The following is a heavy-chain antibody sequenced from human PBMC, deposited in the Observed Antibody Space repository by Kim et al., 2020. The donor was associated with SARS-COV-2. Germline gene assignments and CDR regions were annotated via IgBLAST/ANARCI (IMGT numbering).Heavy chain of an antibody. CDR2: IRGKANSYAT. D-gene: IGHD5-18*01. CDR3: TSWIQPTDY. CDR1: GFTFSGSA. Sequence: GGSLRLSCAASGFTFSGSAIQWIRQASGKVLEWVGRIRGKANSYATAYAASVKGRFTISRDDSKNTAYLQMNSLKTEDTAVYYCTSWIQPTDYWGQGTLVTVSS. V-gene: IGHV3-73*01. J-gene: IGHJ4*02.